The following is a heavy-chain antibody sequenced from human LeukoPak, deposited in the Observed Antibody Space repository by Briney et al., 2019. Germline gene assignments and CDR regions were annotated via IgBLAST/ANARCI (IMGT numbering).Heavy chain of an antibody. CDR3: ARHGSISARRNVFDV. CDR1: GCSFTSYW. Sequence: GESLKISCKGSGCSFTSYWIGWVRQVPGKGLEWMGIIYPGDSDTRYSPSFQGQVTISADKSISTAYLQWSSLKASDTAIYYCARHGSISARRNVFDVWGQGTMVTVSS. V-gene: IGHV5-51*01. CDR2: IYPGDSDT. D-gene: IGHD6-6*01. J-gene: IGHJ3*01.